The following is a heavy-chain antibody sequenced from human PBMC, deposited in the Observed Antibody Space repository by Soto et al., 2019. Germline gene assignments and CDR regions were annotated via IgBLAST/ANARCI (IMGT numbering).Heavy chain of an antibody. CDR2: IIPILGIA. D-gene: IGHD3-9*01. Sequence: QVQLVQSGAEVKKPGSSVKVSCKASGGTFSSYTISWVRQAPGQGLEWMGRIIPILGIANYAQKFQGRVTITADKATSTAYMELSSLRSEDTAVYYCATGRRYVDWSHYWGQGTLVTVSS. CDR1: GGTFSSYT. J-gene: IGHJ4*02. CDR3: ATGRRYVDWSHY. V-gene: IGHV1-69*02.